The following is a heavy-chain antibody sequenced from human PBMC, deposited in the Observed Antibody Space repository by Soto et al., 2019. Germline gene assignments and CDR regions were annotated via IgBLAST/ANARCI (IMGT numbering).Heavy chain of an antibody. V-gene: IGHV3-23*01. J-gene: IGHJ4*02. CDR1: GFTFSSYA. D-gene: IGHD2-15*01. Sequence: GGSLRLSCAASGFTFSSYAMSWVRQAPGKGLEWVSAISGSGGSTYYADSVKGRFTISRDNSKNTLYLQMNSLRAEDTAVYYCAKDGIVVVVAATPRRNYFDYWGQGTLVTVSS. CDR2: ISGSGGST. CDR3: AKDGIVVVVAATPRRNYFDY.